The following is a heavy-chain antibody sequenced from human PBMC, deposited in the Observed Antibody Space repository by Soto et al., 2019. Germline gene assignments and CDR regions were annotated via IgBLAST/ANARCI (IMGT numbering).Heavy chain of an antibody. D-gene: IGHD3-22*01. Sequence: EVHLVESGGGLVKPGGSLRITCAASGFTFSHYTMNWVRQPPGKGLEWVSAISGNSNYIYYTDSVKGRFTISRDNAKDSLYLQIDSPTDEDTAVYYCVSDSSGPYWGQGTLLNVSS. CDR3: VSDSSGPY. CDR1: GFTFSHYT. CDR2: ISGNSNYI. J-gene: IGHJ4*02. V-gene: IGHV3-21*01.